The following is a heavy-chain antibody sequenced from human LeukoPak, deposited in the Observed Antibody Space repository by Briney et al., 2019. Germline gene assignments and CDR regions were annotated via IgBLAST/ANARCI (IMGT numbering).Heavy chain of an antibody. CDR1: GFTFDDYA. D-gene: IGHD3-22*01. CDR3: AKGLYYYDSSGSLSDFDY. J-gene: IGHJ4*02. V-gene: IGHV3-43*02. Sequence: HPGGSLRLSCAASGFTFDDYAMHWVRQAPGKGLEWVSLISGDGGSTYYADSVKGRFTISRDNSKNSLYLQTNSLRTEDTALYYCAKGLYYYDSSGSLSDFDYWGQGTLVTVSS. CDR2: ISGDGGST.